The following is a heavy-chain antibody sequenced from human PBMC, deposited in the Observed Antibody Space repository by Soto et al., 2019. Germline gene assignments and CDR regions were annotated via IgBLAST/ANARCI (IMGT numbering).Heavy chain of an antibody. Sequence: QVQLVESGGGVVQPRRSLRLSCAASGFSFSNYGMHWVRQAPGKGLEWVALIWHDGSNKYYAESVKGRFTISRDNSKDMVYLHMNSLRAEDTAMYYCARDGDANTGFGKDYWGQGTLVTVSS. D-gene: IGHD3-16*01. J-gene: IGHJ4*02. CDR1: GFSFSNYG. V-gene: IGHV3-33*01. CDR3: ARDGDANTGFGKDY. CDR2: IWHDGSNK.